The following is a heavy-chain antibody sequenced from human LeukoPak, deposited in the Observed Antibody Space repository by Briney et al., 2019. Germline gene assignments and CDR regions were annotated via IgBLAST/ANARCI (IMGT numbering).Heavy chain of an antibody. V-gene: IGHV1-3*03. Sequence: ASVKVSCKASGYTFTTYPIHWVRQAPGQRLEWMGWIDAGNGNTKYSQEFQGRVTISRDTSTSTAYMEVSSLRSEDMAVYYCASRQNVDAFDIWGQGTMVTIFS. D-gene: IGHD1-1*01. CDR1: GYTFTTYP. CDR3: ASRQNVDAFDI. J-gene: IGHJ3*02. CDR2: IDAGNGNT.